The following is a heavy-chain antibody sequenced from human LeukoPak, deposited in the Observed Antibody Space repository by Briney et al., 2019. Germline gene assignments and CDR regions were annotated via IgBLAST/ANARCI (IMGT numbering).Heavy chain of an antibody. J-gene: IGHJ4*02. CDR3: ARRGVSGSWYYFDY. Sequence: PSETLSLTCTVSGGSISTYYWSWIRQPPGKGLEWIGYIYYTGSTNYNPSLKSRVTISVDTSKNQFSLKLSSVTAADTAGYYCARRGVSGSWYYFDYWGQGTLVTVSS. CDR1: GGSISTYY. CDR2: IYYTGST. D-gene: IGHD6-13*01. V-gene: IGHV4-59*01.